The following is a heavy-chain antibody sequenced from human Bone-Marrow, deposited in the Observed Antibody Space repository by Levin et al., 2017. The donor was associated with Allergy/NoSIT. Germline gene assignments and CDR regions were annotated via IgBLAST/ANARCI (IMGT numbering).Heavy chain of an antibody. CDR3: ARDPMKALDI. CDR1: GFTFSAYS. Sequence: GESLKISCAASGFTFSAYSMHWVRQVPGRGLEWVAATSYDGTNIHYADSVKGRFTVSRDNSKGTLYLQMASLRPDDTAVYYCARDPMKALDIWGQGTMVSVSS. V-gene: IGHV3-30-3*01. J-gene: IGHJ3*02. CDR2: TSYDGTNI.